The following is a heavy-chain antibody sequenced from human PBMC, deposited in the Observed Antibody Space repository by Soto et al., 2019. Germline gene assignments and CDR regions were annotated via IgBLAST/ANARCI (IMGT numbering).Heavy chain of an antibody. J-gene: IGHJ4*02. Sequence: QVQLVQSGAEVKKPGASVKVSCKASGYTFTSYGISWVRQAPGQGLEWMGWISTYNGNTNYAQKLQGRVTMTTDTSTSPAYMELRSLRSDDTAVYYCARVPATGYYYDSSGYYYFDYWGQGTLVTVSS. D-gene: IGHD3-22*01. CDR1: GYTFTSYG. CDR2: ISTYNGNT. CDR3: ARVPATGYYYDSSGYYYFDY. V-gene: IGHV1-18*01.